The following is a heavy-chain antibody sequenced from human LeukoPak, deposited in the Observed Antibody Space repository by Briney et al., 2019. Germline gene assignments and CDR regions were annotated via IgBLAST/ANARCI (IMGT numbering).Heavy chain of an antibody. CDR3: ARESGKYCSGGSCYRRPFDY. CDR2: INSSSSYI. Sequence: GGSLRLSCAASGFTFSSYSMNCVRQAPGKGLEWVSSINSSSSYIYYADSVKGRFTISRDNAKNSLYLQMNSLRGEDTAVYYCARESGKYCSGGSCYRRPFDYWGQGTLVTVSS. J-gene: IGHJ4*02. V-gene: IGHV3-21*01. D-gene: IGHD2-15*01. CDR1: GFTFSSYS.